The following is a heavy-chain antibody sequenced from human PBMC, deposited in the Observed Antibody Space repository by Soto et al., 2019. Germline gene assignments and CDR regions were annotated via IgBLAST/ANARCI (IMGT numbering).Heavy chain of an antibody. CDR3: AKDWGESPGLFDS. D-gene: IGHD3-10*01. J-gene: IGHJ4*02. CDR2: IFHSGST. V-gene: IGHV4-4*02. CDR1: GGSISSSNC. Sequence: QVQLQESGPGLVKPSGTLSLTCAVSGGSISSSNCWSWVRQPPGKGLQWIGQIFHSGSTNYSPSRKSRVTRSIDKSQNQCSLKLSSVTAADTAVYYCAKDWGESPGLFDSWGQGILFTVSS.